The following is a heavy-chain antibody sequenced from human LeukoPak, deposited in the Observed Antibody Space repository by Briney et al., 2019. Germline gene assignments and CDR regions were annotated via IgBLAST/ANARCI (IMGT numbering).Heavy chain of an antibody. D-gene: IGHD3-10*01. CDR3: ARVFDSGSQAYFYYMDV. CDR1: GYSISSGYY. Sequence: SETLSLTCTVSGYSISSGYYWGWIRQPPGKGLEWIGSIYHSGSTYYNPSLKSRVTISVDTSKNQFSLKLSTVTAADTAVYYCARVFDSGSQAYFYYMDVWGKGTTVTISS. CDR2: IYHSGST. V-gene: IGHV4-38-2*02. J-gene: IGHJ6*03.